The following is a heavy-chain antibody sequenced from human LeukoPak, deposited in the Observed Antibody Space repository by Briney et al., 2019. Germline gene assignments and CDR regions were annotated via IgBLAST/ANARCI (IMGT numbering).Heavy chain of an antibody. J-gene: IGHJ3*02. V-gene: IGHV3-9*01. D-gene: IGHD1-14*01. Sequence: PGRSLRLSCAASGFTFADYAMHWVRQAPGKGLEWVSGINWNSGSIGYADSVKGPFTISRDNGKNSLYLQMNSLRAEDTALYYCAKTTTSDDAFDIWGQGTMVTVSS. CDR3: AKTTTSDDAFDI. CDR1: GFTFADYA. CDR2: INWNSGSI.